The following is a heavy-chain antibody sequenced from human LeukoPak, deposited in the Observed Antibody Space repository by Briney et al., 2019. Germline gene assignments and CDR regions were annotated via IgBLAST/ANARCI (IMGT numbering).Heavy chain of an antibody. J-gene: IGHJ3*02. Sequence: SVKVSCKASGGTFSSYAISWVRQAPGQGLEWMGRIIPIFGTANYAQKFQGRVTITADESTSTAYMELSSLRSEDTAVYYCARDGYSYGWRPPYDAFDIWGQGTMVTVSS. CDR2: IIPIFGTA. CDR1: GGTFSSYA. D-gene: IGHD5-18*01. CDR3: ARDGYSYGWRPPYDAFDI. V-gene: IGHV1-69*13.